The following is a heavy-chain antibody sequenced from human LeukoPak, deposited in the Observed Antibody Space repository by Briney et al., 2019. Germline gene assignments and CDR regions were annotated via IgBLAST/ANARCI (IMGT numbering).Heavy chain of an antibody. V-gene: IGHV7-4-1*02. D-gene: IGHD6-13*01. CDR2: INTNTGNP. CDR3: ARSQAAAGNAFDY. J-gene: IGHJ4*02. CDR1: GYTFTTYA. Sequence: ASVKVSCKASGYTFTTYAMNWVRQAPGQELEWMGWINTNTGNPTYAQGFTGRFVFSLDTSVSTAYLQISSLKAEDTAVYYCARSQAAAGNAFDYWGQGTLVTVSS.